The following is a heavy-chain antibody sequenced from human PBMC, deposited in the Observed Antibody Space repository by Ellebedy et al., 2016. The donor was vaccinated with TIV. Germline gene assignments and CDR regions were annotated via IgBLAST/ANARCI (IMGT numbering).Heavy chain of an antibody. D-gene: IGHD4-17*01. CDR2: ISSSSSYI. CDR3: ARGYDYGDYVDY. J-gene: IGHJ4*02. Sequence: GESLKISCAASGFTLSSYSMNWVRQAPGKGLEWVSSISSSSSYIYYADSVKGRFTISRDNAKNSLYLQMNSLRAEDTAVYYCARGYDYGDYVDYWGQGTLVTVSS. V-gene: IGHV3-21*01. CDR1: GFTLSSYS.